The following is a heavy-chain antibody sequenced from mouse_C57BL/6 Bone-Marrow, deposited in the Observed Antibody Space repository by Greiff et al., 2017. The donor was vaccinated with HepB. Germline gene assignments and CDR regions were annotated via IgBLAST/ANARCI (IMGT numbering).Heavy chain of an antibody. CDR1: GFHIKNTY. Sequence: EVKLMESVAELVRPGASVKLSCTASGFHIKNTYMPWVQQRPEQGLEWIGRIDPANGTTKYAPKFQCKATITADTPSNTAYLQISSLPSEATAIYYCARDLCHLFYAMDYWGQGTSVTVSS. V-gene: IGHV14-3*01. CDR3: ARDLCHLFYAMDY. D-gene: IGHD6-1*01. CDR2: IDPANGTT. J-gene: IGHJ4*01.